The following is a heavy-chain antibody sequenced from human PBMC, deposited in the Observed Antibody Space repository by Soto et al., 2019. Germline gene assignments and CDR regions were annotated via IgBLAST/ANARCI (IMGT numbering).Heavy chain of an antibody. CDR2: IYYSGST. CDR3: ASLWYGMDV. V-gene: IGHV4-39*01. J-gene: IGHJ6*02. Sequence: TSETLSLTCTVSGGSISSSSYYWGWIRQPPGKGLEWIGSIYYSGSTYYNPSLKSRVTISVDTSKNQFSLKLSSVTAADTAGYYCASLWYGMDVWGQGTTVTVSS. CDR1: GGSISSSSYY. D-gene: IGHD3-10*01.